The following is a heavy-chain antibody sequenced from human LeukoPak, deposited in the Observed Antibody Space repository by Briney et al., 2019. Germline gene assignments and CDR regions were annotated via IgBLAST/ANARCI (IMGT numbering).Heavy chain of an antibody. V-gene: IGHV5-51*01. Sequence: GESLKISCKGSGYSFTSYWIGWVRQMPGKGLEWMGIIYPGDSDTRYSPSFQGQVTISADKSISTAYLQWSSLKASDTAMYYCARRAITFGGVIVMGEYYFDYWGQGTLVTVSS. CDR3: ARRAITFGGVIVMGEYYFDY. D-gene: IGHD3-16*02. CDR1: GYSFTSYW. J-gene: IGHJ4*02. CDR2: IYPGDSDT.